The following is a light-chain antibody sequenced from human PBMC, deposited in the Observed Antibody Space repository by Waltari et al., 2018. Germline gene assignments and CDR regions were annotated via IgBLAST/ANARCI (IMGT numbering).Light chain of an antibody. J-gene: IGKJ2*01. CDR1: QYITYN. CDR3: QQYNDWPPAYT. CDR2: GSS. V-gene: IGKV3-15*01. Sequence: DIVLTQSPATLSVSPGESVSLSCRAIQYITYNLAWYQQKPGQAPRLLIFGSSTRATGVPARFSGSGSGTDFTLTISTLQSEDFAVYSCQQYNDWPPAYTFGQGTKLEIK.